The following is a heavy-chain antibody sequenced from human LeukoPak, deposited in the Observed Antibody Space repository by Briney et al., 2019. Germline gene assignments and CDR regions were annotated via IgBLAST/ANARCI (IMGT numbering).Heavy chain of an antibody. CDR2: IIPILGIA. J-gene: IGHJ3*02. V-gene: IGHV1-69*04. D-gene: IGHD2-2*01. Sequence: AASVKVSCKASGYTFTMNGITWVRQAPGQGLEWMGRIIPILGIANYAQKFQGRVTITADKSTSTAYMELSSLSSEDTAVYYCARDSPPIEYQLPSHPRPHSDAFDIWGQGTMVTVSS. CDR1: GYTFTMNG. CDR3: ARDSPPIEYQLPSHPRPHSDAFDI.